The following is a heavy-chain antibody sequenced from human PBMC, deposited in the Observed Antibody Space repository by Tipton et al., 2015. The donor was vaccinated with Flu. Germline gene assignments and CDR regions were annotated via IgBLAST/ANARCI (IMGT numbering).Heavy chain of an antibody. CDR2: IYSSGST. CDR3: ARDRGWPAALDY. J-gene: IGHJ4*02. D-gene: IGHD3-10*01. Sequence: LRLSCTVSGGSISNYYWSWIRQPAGKGLEWIGRIYSSGSTNYNPSLKSRVTISVDTSKNQLSLKLSSVTAADTAVYYCARDRGWPAALDYWSQGILVTVSS. V-gene: IGHV4-4*07. CDR1: GGSISNYY.